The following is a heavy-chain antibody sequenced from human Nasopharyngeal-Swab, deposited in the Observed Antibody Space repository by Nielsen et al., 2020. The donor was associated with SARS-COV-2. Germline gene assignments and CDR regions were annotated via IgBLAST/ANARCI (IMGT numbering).Heavy chain of an antibody. V-gene: IGHV4-34*01. CDR3: ARAIFGVVIIFNYYYMDV. J-gene: IGHJ6*03. Sequence: RQAPGKGLEWIGEINHSGSTNYNPSLKSRVTILVDTSKNQFSLKLSSVTAADTAVYYCARAIFGVVIIFNYYYMDVWGKGTTVTVSS. D-gene: IGHD3-3*01. CDR2: INHSGST.